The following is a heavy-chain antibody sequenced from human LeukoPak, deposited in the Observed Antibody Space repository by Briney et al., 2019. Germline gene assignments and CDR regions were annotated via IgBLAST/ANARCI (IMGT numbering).Heavy chain of an antibody. CDR2: IYYSGST. V-gene: IGHV4-59*01. Sequence: SETLSLTCTVSGGSISSYYWSWIRQPPGKGLEWIGYIYYSGSTNYNPSLKSRVTISVDTSKNQFSLKLSSVTAADTAVYYCARGKRIAVAGAYYYGMDVWGQGTTVTVSS. D-gene: IGHD6-19*01. CDR3: ARGKRIAVAGAYYYGMDV. CDR1: GGSISSYY. J-gene: IGHJ6*02.